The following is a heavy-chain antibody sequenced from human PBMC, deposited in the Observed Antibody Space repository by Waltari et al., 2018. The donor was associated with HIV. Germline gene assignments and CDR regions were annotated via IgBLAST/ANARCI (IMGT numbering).Heavy chain of an antibody. CDR1: GYRVTTYC. J-gene: IGHJ4*02. D-gene: IGHD2-21*02. V-gene: IGHV5-51*01. Sequence: VQLVQSGTEVKKPGESLTISCQASGYRVTTYCLAWVRQRPGKGLEWMGIVYPGDSETRYSPSFEGQVTISVDKSIATAYLQWSSLKASDSAVYYCARPGLAYCGGDCYYHFWGQGTLVSVSS. CDR2: VYPGDSET. CDR3: ARPGLAYCGGDCYYHF.